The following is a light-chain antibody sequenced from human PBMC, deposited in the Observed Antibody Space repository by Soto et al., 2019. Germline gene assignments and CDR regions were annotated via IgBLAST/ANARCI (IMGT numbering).Light chain of an antibody. CDR1: SSDVGANNY. Sequence: QSVLTQPPSASGSPGQSVTISCTGTSSDVGANNYVSWYQQHPGKAPKIMIYEVTKRPSGVPDRFSGSKSGNTASLTVSGLQAEDEADYYCSSYAGANRVFGTGTKVTVL. CDR3: SSYAGANRV. CDR2: EVT. V-gene: IGLV2-8*01. J-gene: IGLJ1*01.